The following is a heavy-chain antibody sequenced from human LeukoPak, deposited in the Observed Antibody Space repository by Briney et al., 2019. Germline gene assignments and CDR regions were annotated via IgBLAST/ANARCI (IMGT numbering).Heavy chain of an antibody. J-gene: IGHJ4*02. CDR2: IDPDDSGS. CDR1: GFTFSSYW. CDR3: ARLDSSSWYGYDY. Sequence: PGGSLRLSCAASGFTFSSYWMHWVRQAPGEGLVWVSRIDPDDSGSTYADSVKGRFTISRDNAKNTLWLQMNSLRADDTAVYYCARLDSSSWYGYDYWGQGTLVTVSS. D-gene: IGHD6-13*01. V-gene: IGHV3-74*01.